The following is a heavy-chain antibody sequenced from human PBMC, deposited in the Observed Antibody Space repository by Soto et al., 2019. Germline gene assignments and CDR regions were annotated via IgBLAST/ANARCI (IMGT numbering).Heavy chain of an antibody. V-gene: IGHV3-30*18. CDR3: AKDAGSGWYGWFDP. CDR2: ISYDGSNK. J-gene: IGHJ5*02. D-gene: IGHD6-19*01. Sequence: GGSLRLSCAASGFTFSSYGMHWVRQAPGKGLEWVAVISYDGSNKYYADSVKGRFTIYRDNSKNTLYLQMNSLRAEDTAVYYCAKDAGSGWYGWFDPWGQGTLVTVSS. CDR1: GFTFSSYG.